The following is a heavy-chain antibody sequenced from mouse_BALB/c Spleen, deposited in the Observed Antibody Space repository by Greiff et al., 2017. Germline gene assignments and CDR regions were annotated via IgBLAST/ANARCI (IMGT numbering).Heavy chain of an antibody. CDR2: ISSGGST. V-gene: IGHV5-6-5*01. Sequence: EVNVVESGGGLVKPGGSLKLSCAASGFTFSSYAMSWVRQTPEKRLEWVASISSGGSTYYPDSVKGRFTISRDNASNILYLQMSSLRSEDTAMYYCARGGTTGYWGQGTTLTVSS. CDR1: GFTFSSYA. D-gene: IGHD1-1*01. J-gene: IGHJ2*01. CDR3: ARGGTTGY.